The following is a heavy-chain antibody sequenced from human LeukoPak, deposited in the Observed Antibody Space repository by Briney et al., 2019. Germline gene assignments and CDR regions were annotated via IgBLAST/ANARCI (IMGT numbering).Heavy chain of an antibody. Sequence: GASVKVSCKASGYTFTSYDINWVRQATGQGLEWMGWMNPNSGNTGYAQKFQGRVTITRNTSISTAYMELSSLRSDDTAVYYCARADIVVVPAAGYMDVWGKGTTVTVSS. CDR3: ARADIVVVPAAGYMDV. J-gene: IGHJ6*03. V-gene: IGHV1-8*03. CDR1: GYTFTSYD. CDR2: MNPNSGNT. D-gene: IGHD2-2*01.